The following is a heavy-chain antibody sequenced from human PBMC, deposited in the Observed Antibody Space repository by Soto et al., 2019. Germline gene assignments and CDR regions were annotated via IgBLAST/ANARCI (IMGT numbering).Heavy chain of an antibody. J-gene: IGHJ6*02. D-gene: IGHD6-19*01. Sequence: ASVKVSCKASGYTFTSYGISWVRQAPGQGLEWMGWISAYNGNTNYAQKLQGRVTMTTDTSTSTAYMELRSLRSDDTAVYYCARDGDSSGWGYYYGMDVWGQGTTVTVS. CDR2: ISAYNGNT. CDR3: ARDGDSSGWGYYYGMDV. V-gene: IGHV1-18*01. CDR1: GYTFTSYG.